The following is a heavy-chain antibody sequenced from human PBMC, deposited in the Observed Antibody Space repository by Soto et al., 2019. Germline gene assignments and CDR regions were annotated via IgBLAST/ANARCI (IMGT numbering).Heavy chain of an antibody. CDR2: INPNSGGT. J-gene: IGHJ4*02. Sequence: ASVKGSCKASGYTFTGYYMHWVRQAPGQGLEWMGWINPNSGGTNYAQKFQGRVTMTRDTSISTAYMELSRLRSEDTAVYYCARGKLYGDYPLYCGQGTLVTSP. CDR3: ARGKLYGDYPLY. CDR1: GYTFTGYY. D-gene: IGHD4-17*01. V-gene: IGHV1-2*02.